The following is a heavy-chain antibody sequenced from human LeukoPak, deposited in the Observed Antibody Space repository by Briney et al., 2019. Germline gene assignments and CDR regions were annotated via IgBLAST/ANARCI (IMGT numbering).Heavy chain of an antibody. CDR1: GFTVSSNY. CDR2: IYSGGST. V-gene: IGHV3-53*01. J-gene: IGHJ3*02. CDR3: AIVSSGWYLGAFDI. Sequence: GGSLRLSCAASGFTVSSNYMSWVRKAPGKGLEWVSVIYSGGSTYYADSVKGRFTISRDNSKNTLYLQMNSLRAEDTAVYYCAIVSSGWYLGAFDIWGQGTMVTVSS. D-gene: IGHD6-19*01.